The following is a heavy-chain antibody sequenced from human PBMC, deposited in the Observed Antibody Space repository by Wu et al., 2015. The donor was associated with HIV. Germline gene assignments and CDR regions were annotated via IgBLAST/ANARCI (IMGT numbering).Heavy chain of an antibody. CDR1: GYSFSDYH. Sequence: QVQLVQSGAEVKKPGASVKVSCKASGYSFSDYHVHWVRQAPGQGLEWMGWINHHSGGATYAQKFQGRVAMTRDTSISTAFMELSRLRFDDTAMYYCLTAIDGIVYWGQGPLVTVSS. CDR3: LTAIDGIVY. V-gene: IGHV1-2*02. D-gene: IGHD5-24*01. J-gene: IGHJ4*02. CDR2: INHHSGGA.